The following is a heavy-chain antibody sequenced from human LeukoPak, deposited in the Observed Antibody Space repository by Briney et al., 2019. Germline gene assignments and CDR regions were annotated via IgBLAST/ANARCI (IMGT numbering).Heavy chain of an antibody. CDR3: ASVPYYYGSGSYYGNNWFDP. Sequence: ASVKVSCKASGGTFISYAISWVRQAPGQGLEWMGGIIPIFGTANYAQKFQGRVTITADESTSTAYMELSSLRSEDTAVYYCASVPYYYGSGSYYGNNWFDPWGQGTLVTVSS. J-gene: IGHJ5*02. CDR1: GGTFISYA. V-gene: IGHV1-69*01. CDR2: IIPIFGTA. D-gene: IGHD3-10*01.